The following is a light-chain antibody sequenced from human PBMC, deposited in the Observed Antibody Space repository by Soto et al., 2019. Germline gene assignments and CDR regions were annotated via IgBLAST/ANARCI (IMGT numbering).Light chain of an antibody. V-gene: IGLV7-46*01. Sequence: QSVVTQEPSLTVSPGGTVTLTCGSSTGAVTSGHYPYWFQQRPGQAPKTLIYDANNKYPWTPARFSGSLFGGKATLTLSGAQPEDEAEYYCLLQYSEIRVFGGGTKVTVL. CDR1: TGAVTSGHY. CDR3: LLQYSEIRV. J-gene: IGLJ3*02. CDR2: DAN.